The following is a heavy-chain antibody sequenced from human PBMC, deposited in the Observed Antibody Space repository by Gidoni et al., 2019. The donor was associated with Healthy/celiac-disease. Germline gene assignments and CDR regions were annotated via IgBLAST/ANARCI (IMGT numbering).Heavy chain of an antibody. CDR1: GFTFGSYA. J-gene: IGHJ4*02. Sequence: EVQLLESGGGLVQPGGSLRLSCEASGFTFGSYAMSWVRRAPGKGLEWVSSIRGSGDTTYYADSVKGRFTISRDNSMNTLYLQMSSLRVEDTAVYYCAKDQSSDSYFDYWVQGSLVTVSS. CDR3: AKDQSSDSYFDY. CDR2: IRGSGDTT. D-gene: IGHD6-19*01. V-gene: IGHV3-23*01.